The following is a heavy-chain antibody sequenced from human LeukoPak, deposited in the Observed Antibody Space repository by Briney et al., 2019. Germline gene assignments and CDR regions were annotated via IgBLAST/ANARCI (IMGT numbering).Heavy chain of an antibody. J-gene: IGHJ4*02. V-gene: IGHV3-7*01. CDR3: ARDPSTASAWFYFDL. Sequence: GGSLRLSCAASGFTFGSNWMSWVRQAPGKGLEWVAHINQDGSVRYYVDSVKGRFTISRDNTKNSQYLQMNNLRVDDTAIYYCARDPSTASAWFYFDLWGQGTLVTVSS. CDR2: INQDGSVR. CDR1: GFTFGSNW. D-gene: IGHD6-19*01.